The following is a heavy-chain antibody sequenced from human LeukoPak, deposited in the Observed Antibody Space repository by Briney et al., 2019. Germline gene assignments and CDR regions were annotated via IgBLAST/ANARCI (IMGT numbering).Heavy chain of an antibody. CDR1: GFSFSSYS. V-gene: IGHV3-21*01. J-gene: IGHJ4*02. Sequence: GGSLRLSCAASGFSFSSYSMNWVRQAPGKGLEWVSSISNSNSFIYYADSVKGRFTISRDNTENSLYLQMNSLRVEDTAVYYCARFISLGGWGQGAPVTVSS. CDR3: ARFISLGG. D-gene: IGHD3-10*01. CDR2: ISNSNSFI.